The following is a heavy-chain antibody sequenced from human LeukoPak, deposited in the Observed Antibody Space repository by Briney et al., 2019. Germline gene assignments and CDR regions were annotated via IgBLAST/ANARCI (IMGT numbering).Heavy chain of an antibody. Sequence: GGSLRLSCAASGFTFSSYAMSWVRQAPGKGLEWASAISGSGGSTYYADSVKGRFTISRDNSKNTLYLQMISLRAEDTAVYYCATRGPYCSSTSCYEAFWGQGTLVTVSS. V-gene: IGHV3-23*01. J-gene: IGHJ4*02. CDR3: ATRGPYCSSTSCYEAF. D-gene: IGHD2-2*01. CDR1: GFTFSSYA. CDR2: ISGSGGST.